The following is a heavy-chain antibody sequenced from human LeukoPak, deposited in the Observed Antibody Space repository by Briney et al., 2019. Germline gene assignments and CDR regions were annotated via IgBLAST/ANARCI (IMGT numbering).Heavy chain of an antibody. Sequence: SDTLSLTCTVSGGSLITYYWSWIRQPPGKGLEWIGYIHYIGSTNYNPSLKSRLIISVDTSKNQFSLKMRSVTAADTAVYFCARHYGDYAFDYWGQGNPVTVSS. CDR3: ARHYGDYAFDY. J-gene: IGHJ4*02. CDR1: GGSLITYY. V-gene: IGHV4-59*08. D-gene: IGHD4-17*01. CDR2: IHYIGST.